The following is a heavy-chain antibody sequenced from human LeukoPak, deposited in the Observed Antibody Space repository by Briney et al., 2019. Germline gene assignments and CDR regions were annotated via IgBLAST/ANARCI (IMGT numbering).Heavy chain of an antibody. CDR1: GFTFSSYW. J-gene: IGHJ6*02. CDR2: IKQEGSEK. Sequence: GGSLRLSCAASGFTFSSYWMSWVRQAPGRGLEWVANIKQEGSEKNYVDSVKGRFTISRDNAKNSLYLQMNSLRAEDTAVYYCARGPRNYYYGMDVWGQGTTVTVSS. V-gene: IGHV3-7*01. CDR3: ARGPRNYYYGMDV.